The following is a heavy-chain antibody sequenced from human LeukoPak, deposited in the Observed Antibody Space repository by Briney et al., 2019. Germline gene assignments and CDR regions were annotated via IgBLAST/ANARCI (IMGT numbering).Heavy chain of an antibody. CDR2: SSGDNPGT. D-gene: IGHD2-15*01. CDR1: GFTFSTYA. V-gene: IGHV3-23*01. CDR3: AKAPVGHCSGAFCYHFDS. Sequence: GGSLRLSCAASGFTFSTYAMSWVRQTPGKGLEWVAASSGDNPGTYHANSVKGRFTISRDNSKNTLHLQMSGLRAEDTARYYCAKAPVGHCSGAFCYHFDSWGQGTLVTVSS. J-gene: IGHJ4*02.